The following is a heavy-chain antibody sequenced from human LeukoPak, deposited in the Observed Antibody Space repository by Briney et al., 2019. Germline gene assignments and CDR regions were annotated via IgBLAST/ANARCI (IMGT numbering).Heavy chain of an antibody. D-gene: IGHD4-17*01. Sequence: GGSLRLSCAASGFTFSSYAMTWVRQVPGKGLEWVSGISGGGDNRYYADSVKGRVTIYRDNAKNSLYLQMNSLRAEDTAFYYCARSMSTVTTRFFDLWGRGTLVTVSS. CDR1: GFTFSSYA. CDR2: ISGGGDNR. CDR3: ARSMSTVTTRFFDL. J-gene: IGHJ2*01. V-gene: IGHV3-23*01.